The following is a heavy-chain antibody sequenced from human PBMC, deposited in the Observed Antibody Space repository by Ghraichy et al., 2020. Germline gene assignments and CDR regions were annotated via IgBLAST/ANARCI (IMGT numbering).Heavy chain of an antibody. J-gene: IGHJ4*02. CDR2: ISGSGGST. V-gene: IGHV3-23*01. CDR3: TRLKAVGVWFGEV. CDR1: EFTFSNYG. D-gene: IGHD3-10*01. Sequence: GGSLRLSCEASEFTFSNYGMSWVRQVPGKGLEWVSCISGSGGSTFYADSVKGRFTISRDNSKNTLYLQLSSLRAEDPAVYYCTRLKAVGVWFGEVWGQGTLVSVSA.